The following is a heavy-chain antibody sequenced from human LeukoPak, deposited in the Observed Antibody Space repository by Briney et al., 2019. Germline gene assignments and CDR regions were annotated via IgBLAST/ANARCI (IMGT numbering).Heavy chain of an antibody. CDR2: MSYNGSNT. D-gene: IGHD6-6*01. Sequence: PGGSLRLSCVASGYTFSNYAMHWVRQAPGKGLEWVSVMSYNGSNTFYADSVKGRFTISRDNSKNTLYLQMNNLIPEDTGIYYCAKDYNGSSCCFDDWGQGTLVTVSS. CDR3: AKDYNGSSCCFDD. V-gene: IGHV3-30*18. J-gene: IGHJ4*02. CDR1: GYTFSNYA.